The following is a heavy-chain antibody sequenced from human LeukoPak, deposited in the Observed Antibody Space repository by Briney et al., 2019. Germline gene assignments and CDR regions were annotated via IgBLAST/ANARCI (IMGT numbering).Heavy chain of an antibody. CDR1: GFTFSSYS. J-gene: IGHJ3*02. D-gene: IGHD2-8*01. Sequence: PGGSLRLSCAASGFTFSSYSMNWIRQPPGKGLEWIGYLYYTGSTNYNPSLKSRVTISVDTSTNQFSLNLNSVTAADTAVYYCARARYDTNRAFDIWGQGTMVTVSS. CDR3: ARARYDTNRAFDI. CDR2: LYYTGST. V-gene: IGHV4-59*01.